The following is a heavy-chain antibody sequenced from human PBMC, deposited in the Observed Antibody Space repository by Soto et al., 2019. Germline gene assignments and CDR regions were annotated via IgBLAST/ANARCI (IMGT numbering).Heavy chain of an antibody. Sequence: SGGSLRLSCAACGFTFSGSAMHWVRQAAGKGLEWVGRIRSKANSYATAYAASVKGRFTISRDDSKNTAYLQMNSLKTEDTAVYYCTAIEYSSSSGDYWGQGTLVTVSS. CDR3: TAIEYSSSSGDY. J-gene: IGHJ4*02. CDR1: GFTFSGSA. D-gene: IGHD6-6*01. CDR2: IRSKANSYAT. V-gene: IGHV3-73*01.